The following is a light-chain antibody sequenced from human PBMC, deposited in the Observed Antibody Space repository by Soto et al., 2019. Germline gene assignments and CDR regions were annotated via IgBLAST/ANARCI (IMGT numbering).Light chain of an antibody. CDR3: QQYKNWPPLT. CDR1: QSVSYN. Sequence: EIVMTQSPATLSVSPGETATLSCRASQSVSYNLAWYQQKPGQGPRLLIYGAFTRATGIPARFSGGGSGTDFTLTISSLQSEDFAVYYCQQYKNWPPLTFGGGTKVEIK. CDR2: GAF. V-gene: IGKV3-15*01. J-gene: IGKJ4*01.